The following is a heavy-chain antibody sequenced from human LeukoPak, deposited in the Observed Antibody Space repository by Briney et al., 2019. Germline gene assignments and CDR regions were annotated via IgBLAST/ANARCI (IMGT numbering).Heavy chain of an antibody. Sequence: GGSLRLSCAASGLTFSSYWMSWVRQAPEKGLEWVAKIKPDGSEIYHVDSVQGRFTISRDNAKNSLYLQMNSLRAEDTAVYYYARAYDRSGYYHFDYWGQGILVTVSS. J-gene: IGHJ4*02. D-gene: IGHD3-22*01. CDR3: ARAYDRSGYYHFDY. V-gene: IGHV3-7*04. CDR2: IKPDGSEI. CDR1: GLTFSSYW.